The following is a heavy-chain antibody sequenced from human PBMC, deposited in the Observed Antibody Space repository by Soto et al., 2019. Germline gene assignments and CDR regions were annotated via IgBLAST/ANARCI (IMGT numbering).Heavy chain of an antibody. CDR1: GYTFDNYA. J-gene: IGHJ3*02. Sequence: QVQLGQSGAQVKKPGASVKVSCKASGYTFDNYALHWVRQAPGRRLEWMVWIHAGNGYTKYSQSFQGRVTITRDTSVSTLHMDLRSLRSEKTALYYCARVQYSGYDFKLAFDSWGQGTMVSVSS. CDR2: IHAGNGYT. CDR3: ARVQYSGYDFKLAFDS. D-gene: IGHD5-12*01. V-gene: IGHV1-3*01.